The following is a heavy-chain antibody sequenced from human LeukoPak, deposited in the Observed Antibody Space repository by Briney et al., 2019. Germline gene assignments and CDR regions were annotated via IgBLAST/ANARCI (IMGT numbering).Heavy chain of an antibody. CDR2: ISSSGSTI. CDR1: GFTFSSYE. D-gene: IGHD4-17*01. J-gene: IGHJ4*02. CDR3: ASFGDYGIY. Sequence: GGSLRLSCAASGFTFSSYEMNWVRQAPGKGLEWVSYISSSGSTIYYADSVKGRFTISRDNAKNSLYLQMNSLRAEDTAVYYCASFGDYGIYWGQGTLVTVSS. V-gene: IGHV3-48*03.